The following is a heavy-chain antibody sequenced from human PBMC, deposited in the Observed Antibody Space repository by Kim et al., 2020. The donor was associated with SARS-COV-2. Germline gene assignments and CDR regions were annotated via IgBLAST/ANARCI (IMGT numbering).Heavy chain of an antibody. Sequence: SETLSLTCVVYGGSFSGNYWSWIRQPPGKGLEWIGEINDSGSTDYNPSLKSRVTISVDTSKKVFSLKLSSVTATETAVYYCARLPLFGAFDIWGQGPIV. CDR3: ARLPLFGAFDI. V-gene: IGHV4-34*01. CDR1: GGSFSGNY. CDR2: INDSGST. D-gene: IGHD3-10*01. J-gene: IGHJ3*02.